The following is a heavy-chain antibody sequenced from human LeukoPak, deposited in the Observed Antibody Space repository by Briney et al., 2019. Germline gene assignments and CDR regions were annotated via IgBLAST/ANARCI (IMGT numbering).Heavy chain of an antibody. CDR2: IIPIFGTA. CDR3: AREGGYNPYYYYYMDV. D-gene: IGHD5-24*01. Sequence: SVKVSGKASGGTFSSYAISWVRQAPGQGLEWMGRIIPIFGTANYAQKFQGRVTITTDESTSTAYMELSSLRSEDTAVYYCAREGGYNPYYYYYMDVWGKGTTVTVSS. CDR1: GGTFSSYA. V-gene: IGHV1-69*05. J-gene: IGHJ6*03.